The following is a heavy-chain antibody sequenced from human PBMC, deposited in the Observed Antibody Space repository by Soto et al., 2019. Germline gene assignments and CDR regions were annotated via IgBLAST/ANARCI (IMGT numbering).Heavy chain of an antibody. D-gene: IGHD6-13*01. J-gene: IGHJ4*02. CDR2: IYHSGST. Sequence: QVQLQESGPGLVKPSGTLSLTCAVSGDSISSSKWWSWVRQPPGKGLEWIGEIYHSGSTNYNPSRKSRVIISVAKSKTQFALKLSSVTDADTAVYYCARGERQQQRDYWGQGTLVTGSS. V-gene: IGHV4-4*02. CDR1: GDSISSSKW. CDR3: ARGERQQQRDY.